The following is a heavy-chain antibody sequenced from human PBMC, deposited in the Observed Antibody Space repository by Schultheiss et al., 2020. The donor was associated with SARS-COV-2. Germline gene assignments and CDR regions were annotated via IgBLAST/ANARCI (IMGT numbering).Heavy chain of an antibody. CDR1: GFTFSSYG. D-gene: IGHD6-13*01. CDR2: IWYDGSNK. J-gene: IGHJ4*02. Sequence: GGSLRLSCAASGFTFSSYGMHWVRQAPGKGLEWVAVIWYDGSNKYYADSVKGRFTISRDNSKNTLYLQMNSLRAEDTAVYYCASHGFSSSWFSYWGQGTLVTVSS. V-gene: IGHV3-33*01. CDR3: ASHGFSSSWFSY.